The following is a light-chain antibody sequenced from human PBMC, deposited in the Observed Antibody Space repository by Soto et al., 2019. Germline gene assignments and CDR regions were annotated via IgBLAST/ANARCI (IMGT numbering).Light chain of an antibody. V-gene: IGLV3-21*02. CDR2: DDS. Sequence: SYELTQPPSVSVAPGQTARITCGGNNIGSKSVHWYQQKPGQAPVLVVDDDSDQPSGIPERFSGSNSGNTATLTISRVEAGDEADYFCHVWDSSSEHVFGTGTKVTVL. CDR1: NIGSKS. CDR3: HVWDSSSEHV. J-gene: IGLJ1*01.